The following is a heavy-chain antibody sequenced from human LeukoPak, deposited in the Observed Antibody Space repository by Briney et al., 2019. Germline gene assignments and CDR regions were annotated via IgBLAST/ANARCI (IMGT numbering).Heavy chain of an antibody. D-gene: IGHD6-13*01. V-gene: IGHV2-5*01. CDR3: AHGAYSSSRFGY. J-gene: IGHJ4*02. CDR2: IYWNDDM. Sequence: SGPTLVKPTQTLTLTCTFSGFSLSTRGVGVGWIRQPPGKALEWLALIYWNDDMRYSPSLKSRLTITKDTSKNQVVLTMTNMDPVDTATYYCAHGAYSSSRFGYWGQGTLVTVSS. CDR1: GFSLSTRGVG.